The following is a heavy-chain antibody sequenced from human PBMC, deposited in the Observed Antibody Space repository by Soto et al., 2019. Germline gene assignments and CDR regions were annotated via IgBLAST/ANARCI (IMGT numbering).Heavy chain of an antibody. CDR2: ISWNSGSI. CDR1: GFTFDDYA. V-gene: IGHV3-9*01. J-gene: IGHJ2*01. D-gene: IGHD2-2*01. Sequence: EVQLVESGGGLVQPGRSLRLSCAASGFTFDDYATHWVRQAPGKGLEWVSGISWNSGSIGYADSVKGRFTISRDNAKNSLYLQMNSLRAEDTALYYCAKDSIVVVPAAMRGGDWYFDLWGRGTLVTVSS. CDR3: AKDSIVVVPAAMRGGDWYFDL.